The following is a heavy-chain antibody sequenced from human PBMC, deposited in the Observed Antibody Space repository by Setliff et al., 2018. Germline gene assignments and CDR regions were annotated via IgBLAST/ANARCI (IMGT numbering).Heavy chain of an antibody. D-gene: IGHD6-6*01. CDR1: GFSFSSYA. Sequence: PGGSLRLSCAASGFSFSSYAMHWVRQAPGKGLEWVAVISSDGINKYYVDSVKGRFTISRGNAKNSLYLQMNSLRAGDTAVYYCARDREQLVPTTRVFLSYFMDVWGKGTTVTVSS. V-gene: IGHV3-30*07. CDR2: ISSDGINK. CDR3: ARDREQLVPTTRVFLSYFMDV. J-gene: IGHJ6*03.